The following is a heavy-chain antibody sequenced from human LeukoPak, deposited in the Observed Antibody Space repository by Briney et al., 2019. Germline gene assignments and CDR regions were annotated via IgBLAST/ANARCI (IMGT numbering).Heavy chain of an antibody. CDR3: ARGGYSIAAAGSYAFDI. V-gene: IGHV1-2*04. CDR2: INPNSGGT. D-gene: IGHD6-13*01. CDR1: GYTFTGYY. Sequence: ASVKVSCKASGYTFTGYYMHWVRQAPGQGLEWMGWINPNSGGTNYAQKFQGWVTMTRDTSVSTAYMEPSRLRSDDTAVYYCARGGYSIAAAGSYAFDIWGQGTMVTVSS. J-gene: IGHJ3*02.